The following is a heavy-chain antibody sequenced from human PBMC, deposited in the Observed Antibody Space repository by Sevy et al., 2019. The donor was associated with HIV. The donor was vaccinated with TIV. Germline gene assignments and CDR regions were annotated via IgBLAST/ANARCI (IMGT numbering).Heavy chain of an antibody. J-gene: IGHJ6*02. V-gene: IGHV3-30-3*01. CDR2: ISYDGSDK. D-gene: IGHD4-17*01. CDR1: GFALSNYYA. Sequence: GGSLRLSCAASGFALSNYYAMHWVRQAPGKGLEWVALISYDGSDKYYPDSVKGRFTISRDNFKNTLYLHMNSLTTEDTAVYYCARPRANYVDHYFFYAMDVWGQGTTVTVSS. CDR3: ARPRANYVDHYFFYAMDV.